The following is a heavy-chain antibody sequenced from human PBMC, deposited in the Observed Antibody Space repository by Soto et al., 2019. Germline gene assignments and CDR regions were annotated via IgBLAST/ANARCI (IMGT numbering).Heavy chain of an antibody. CDR1: GFTFSSYA. CDR3: TIWPGSGHSNFGN. J-gene: IGHJ4*02. CDR2: ISSNGGST. Sequence: GGSLRLSCSASGFTFSSYAMHWVRQAPGKGLEYVSAISSNGGSTYYADSVKGRFTISRDDSKSIAYLQMNSLKADDTAVYYCTIWPGSGHSNFGNWGQGTLVTVSS. D-gene: IGHD6-19*01. V-gene: IGHV3-64*04.